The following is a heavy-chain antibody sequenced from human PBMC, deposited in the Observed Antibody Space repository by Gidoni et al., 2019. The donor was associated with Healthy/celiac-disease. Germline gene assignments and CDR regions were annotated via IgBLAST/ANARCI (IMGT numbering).Heavy chain of an antibody. CDR1: GFTFSSYS. Sequence: EVQLVESGGGLVKPGGSLRLSCAASGFTFSSYSMNWVRQAPGKGLEWVSSISSSSSYIYYADSVKGRFTISRDNAKNSLYLQMNSLRAEDTAVYYCARDRDSYGYSGILFGGYWGQGTLVTVSS. CDR3: ARDRDSYGYSGILFGGY. D-gene: IGHD5-18*01. V-gene: IGHV3-21*01. J-gene: IGHJ4*02. CDR2: ISSSSSYI.